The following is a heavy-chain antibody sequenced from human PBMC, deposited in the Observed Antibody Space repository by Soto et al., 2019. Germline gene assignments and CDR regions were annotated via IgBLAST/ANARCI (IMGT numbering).Heavy chain of an antibody. CDR3: AREPYCNSATCFIHYDS. J-gene: IGHJ4*02. V-gene: IGHV4-31*11. D-gene: IGHD2-2*01. Sequence: SVTLALTCAVSGASISSGDSYRSWIRRRPGKGLEWIGYIFHTGSTYYNPSFKSRVTISRYSSKKQFSLKLPSATAADTAVYLCAREPYCNSATCFIHYDSWGQGSLVTVSS. CDR2: IFHTGST. CDR1: GASISSGDSY.